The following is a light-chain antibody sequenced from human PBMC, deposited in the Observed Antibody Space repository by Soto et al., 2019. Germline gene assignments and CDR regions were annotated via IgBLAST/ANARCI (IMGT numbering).Light chain of an antibody. V-gene: IGKV1-6*01. J-gene: IGKJ1*01. CDR1: EAIRSA. Sequence: LQLTPAPSSLSASVGDRVTITCXASEAIRSALGWYQQKPGKVPKLLIYAASILQSGVPSRFSGSGSGTDFTLTISSLQPEDFATYYCLLDFRYFWAFGQGTKVDI. CDR3: LLDFRYFWA. CDR2: AAS.